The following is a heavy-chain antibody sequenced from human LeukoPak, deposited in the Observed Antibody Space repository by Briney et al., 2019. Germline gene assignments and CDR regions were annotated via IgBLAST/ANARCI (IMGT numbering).Heavy chain of an antibody. CDR3: ARVQGHSGYEVPAPDFDY. D-gene: IGHD5-12*01. CDR1: GGSFSGYY. V-gene: IGHV4-34*01. J-gene: IGHJ4*02. Sequence: SETLSLTCAVYGGSFSGYYWSWIRQPPGKGLEWIGEINHSGSTNYNPSLKSRVTISVDTSKNQFSLKLSSVTAADAAVYYCARVQGHSGYEVPAPDFDYWGQGTLVTVSS. CDR2: INHSGST.